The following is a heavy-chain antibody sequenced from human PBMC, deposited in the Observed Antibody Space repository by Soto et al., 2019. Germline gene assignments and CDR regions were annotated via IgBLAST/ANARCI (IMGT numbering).Heavy chain of an antibody. CDR3: ARGDRFRCSGDRCFSDGLFLS. V-gene: IGHV3-48*02. Sequence: EVQLVESGGGLVQRGGSLRLSCAASGFTFGIYSMNWVRQAPGKGLEWISYINGSSSTMYYADSVKGRFIISRDNADNSLYLQMNSLRDADTAVYHCARGDRFRCSGDRCFSDGLFLSWGQGTLVTVSS. J-gene: IGHJ5*02. D-gene: IGHD2-15*01. CDR2: INGSSSTM. CDR1: GFTFGIYS.